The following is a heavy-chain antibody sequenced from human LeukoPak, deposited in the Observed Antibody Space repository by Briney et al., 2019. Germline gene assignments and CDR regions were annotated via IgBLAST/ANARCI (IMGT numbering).Heavy chain of an antibody. CDR3: VKSIVGATGGFDY. J-gene: IGHJ4*02. D-gene: IGHD1-26*01. V-gene: IGHV1-69*13. Sequence: ASVTVSCKASGGTFSSYAISWVRQAPGQGLEWMGGIIPIFGTANYAQKFQGRVTITADESTSTAYMELSSLRSEDTAVYYCVKSIVGATGGFDYWGQGTLVTVSP. CDR1: GGTFSSYA. CDR2: IIPIFGTA.